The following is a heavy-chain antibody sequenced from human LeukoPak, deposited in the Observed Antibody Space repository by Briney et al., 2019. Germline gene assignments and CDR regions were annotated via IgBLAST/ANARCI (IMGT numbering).Heavy chain of an antibody. V-gene: IGHV3-23*01. Sequence: GGSLRLSCAASGLTFSSYAMMWLRQAPGKGLEWVSAIIGNGGWALYADSVKGRFTISRDNTKNTLYLQMSSLRAEDTAVYYCAKDPNGDYIGAFDFWDQGTMVTVSS. CDR1: GLTFSSYA. CDR3: AKDPNGDYIGAFDF. CDR2: IIGNGGWA. D-gene: IGHD4-17*01. J-gene: IGHJ3*01.